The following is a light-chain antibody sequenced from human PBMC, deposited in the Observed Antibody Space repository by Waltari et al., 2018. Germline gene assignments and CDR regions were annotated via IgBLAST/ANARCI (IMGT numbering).Light chain of an antibody. Sequence: SYELTQPPSVSVSPGQTASITCSGDRLGNQFASWYQQTPVQSPLLVIYKDIKRPAGIPERFSGSISGNTATLTISETQAVDEADYYCQAGDSTSYVLFGGGTKLTVL. V-gene: IGLV3-1*01. CDR2: KDI. CDR3: QAGDSTSYVL. CDR1: RLGNQF. J-gene: IGLJ3*02.